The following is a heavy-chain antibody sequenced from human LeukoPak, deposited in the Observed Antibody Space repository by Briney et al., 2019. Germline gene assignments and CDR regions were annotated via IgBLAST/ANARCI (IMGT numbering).Heavy chain of an antibody. D-gene: IGHD1-26*01. J-gene: IGHJ4*02. CDR2: INPNSGGT. CDR3: ARAGSGRNFDY. V-gene: IGHV1-2*06. CDR1: GYTFTGYY. Sequence: ASVKVSCKTSGYTFTGYYMHWVRQAPGQGLEWMGRINPNSGGTNYTQRFQGRVTMTRDTSISTAYMELSRLRSDDTAVYYCARAGSGRNFDYWGQGTLVTVSS.